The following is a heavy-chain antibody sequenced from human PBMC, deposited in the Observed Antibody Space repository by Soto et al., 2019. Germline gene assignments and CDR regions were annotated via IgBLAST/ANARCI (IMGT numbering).Heavy chain of an antibody. CDR1: GFTFTMYG. V-gene: IGHV1-18*01. J-gene: IGHJ4*02. Sequence: QAQLVQSGADMKTPGDSVKVSCKASGFTFTMYGLSWVRQAPGQGLEWMGWISAYRGNTNYVPKFQDRVTMTTDTSTSTAYMELGRLRSDDTAVYYCARVVVAATHETDNASGGQGTLVIVSS. CDR2: ISAYRGNT. D-gene: IGHD2-15*01. CDR3: ARVVVAATHETDNAS.